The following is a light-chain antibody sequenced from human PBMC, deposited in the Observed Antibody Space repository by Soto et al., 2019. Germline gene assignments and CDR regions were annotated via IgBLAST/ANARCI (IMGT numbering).Light chain of an antibody. J-gene: IGLJ1*01. Sequence: QSVLTQPPSVSAAPGQKVTISCSGTSSNIGNNYVSWYQHFPGTAPKLLIYEDNKRPSEVPDRFSGSKSGTSATLGITGLQTGDEADYYCRTWDNSLSIYVFATGTKLTVL. CDR1: SSNIGNNY. CDR2: EDN. CDR3: RTWDNSLSIYV. V-gene: IGLV1-51*02.